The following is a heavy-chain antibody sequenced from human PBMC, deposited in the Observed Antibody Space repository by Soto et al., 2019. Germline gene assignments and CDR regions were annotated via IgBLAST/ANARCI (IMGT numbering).Heavy chain of an antibody. Sequence: GGSLRLSCAASGFTFSSYAMSWVRQAPGKGLEWVSAISGSGGSTYYADSVKGRFTISRDNSKNTLYLQMNSLRAEDTAVYYCARSDSTYDSSSWSPSSYYYYYYMDVWGKGTTVTVSS. CDR1: GFTFSSYA. J-gene: IGHJ6*03. CDR3: ARSDSTYDSSSWSPSSYYYYYYMDV. V-gene: IGHV3-23*01. D-gene: IGHD6-13*01. CDR2: ISGSGGST.